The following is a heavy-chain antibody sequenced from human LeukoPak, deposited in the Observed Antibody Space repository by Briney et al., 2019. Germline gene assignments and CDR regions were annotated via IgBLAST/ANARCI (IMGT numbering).Heavy chain of an antibody. D-gene: IGHD3-22*01. Sequence: TSETLSLTCTVSGGSISSYYWSWIRQPAGKGLEWIGRIYTSGSTNYNPSLKSRVTMSVDTSKNQFSLKLSSVTAADTAVYYCATDSSDYYDSPGAFDIWGQGTMVTVSS. J-gene: IGHJ3*02. CDR2: IYTSGST. CDR3: ATDSSDYYDSPGAFDI. CDR1: GGSISSYY. V-gene: IGHV4-4*07.